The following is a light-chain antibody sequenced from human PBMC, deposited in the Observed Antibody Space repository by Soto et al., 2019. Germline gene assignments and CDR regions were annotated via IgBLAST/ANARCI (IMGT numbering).Light chain of an antibody. Sequence: EIVLTQSPGTLSLSPGERATLSCRASQSVSSSYLAWYQHKPGQAPRLLFYGASTRATGIPDRFGVSGSGTDLTLTISRLEPEDFAVYYCHQYGSLPWKFGKGTKVDI. CDR2: GAS. CDR3: HQYGSLPWK. CDR1: QSVSSSY. V-gene: IGKV3-20*01. J-gene: IGKJ1*01.